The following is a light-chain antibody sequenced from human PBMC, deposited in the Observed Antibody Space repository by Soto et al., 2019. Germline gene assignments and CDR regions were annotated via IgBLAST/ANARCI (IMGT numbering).Light chain of an antibody. V-gene: IGKV3-20*01. J-gene: IGKJ1*01. CDR2: AAS. Sequence: EIMMTQSPVTLSVSPGERATLSCRASQSVNSNLAWYQQKPGQAPRLLIYAASSRATGIPDRFSGGGSGTDFTLTISRLEPEDSAVYYCQNHGTTFGQGTKVDIK. CDR1: QSVNSN. CDR3: QNHGTT.